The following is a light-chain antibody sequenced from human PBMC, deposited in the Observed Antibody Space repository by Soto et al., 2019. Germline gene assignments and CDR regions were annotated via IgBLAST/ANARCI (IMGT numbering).Light chain of an antibody. Sequence: QSALAQPRSVSGSPGQSGAISCTGSSSDVGGYNYVSWYQQHPGKAPKLMIYEVNKRPSGVPDRFSGSKSGNTASLTVSGLQAEDEADYYCSSYAGSSNVFGTGTKVTVL. CDR1: SSDVGGYNY. CDR3: SSYAGSSNV. CDR2: EVN. J-gene: IGLJ1*01. V-gene: IGLV2-8*01.